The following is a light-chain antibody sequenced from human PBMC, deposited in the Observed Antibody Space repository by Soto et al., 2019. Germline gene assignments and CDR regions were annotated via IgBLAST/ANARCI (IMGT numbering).Light chain of an antibody. CDR3: QQYDGLPLT. CDR1: QDISDF. CDR2: DAS. J-gene: IGKJ4*01. V-gene: IGKV1-33*01. Sequence: DIQMTQSPSSLSASIGDRVTITCQASQDISDFLNWYQERPGKAPQLLIYDASKLETGVPSRFSGSGSGTDFTFTISRLQPEDVATYYCQQYDGLPLTFGGGTKVDI.